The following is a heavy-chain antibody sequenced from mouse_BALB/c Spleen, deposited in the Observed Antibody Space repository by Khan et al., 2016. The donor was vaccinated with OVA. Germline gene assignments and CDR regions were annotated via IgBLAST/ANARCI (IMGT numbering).Heavy chain of an antibody. CDR3: ARIYGGDFDY. CDR1: GYSITSDYA. J-gene: IGHJ2*01. D-gene: IGHD1-1*01. CDR2: LSYSGNT. V-gene: IGHV3-2*02. Sequence: EVQLVESGPGLVKPSQSLSLTCTVTGYSITSDYAWNWIRQFPGNKLEWMGYLSYSGNTKYNPSLKSRISITRDTSENQFFLQLNSVTIEDTATYYCARIYGGDFDYWGQGTTLTVSS.